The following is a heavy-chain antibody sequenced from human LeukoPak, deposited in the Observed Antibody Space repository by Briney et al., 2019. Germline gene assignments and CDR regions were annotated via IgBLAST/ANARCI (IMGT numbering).Heavy chain of an antibody. Sequence: PSETLSLTCTVSGGSISSSSYYWGWIRQPPGKGLEWIGSIYYSGSTYYNPSLKSRVTISVDTSKNQFSLKLSSVTAADTAVYYCARAGWLPTGWFDPRGQGTLVTVSS. D-gene: IGHD5-12*01. CDR3: ARAGWLPTGWFDP. CDR2: IYYSGST. CDR1: GGSISSSSYY. J-gene: IGHJ5*02. V-gene: IGHV4-39*07.